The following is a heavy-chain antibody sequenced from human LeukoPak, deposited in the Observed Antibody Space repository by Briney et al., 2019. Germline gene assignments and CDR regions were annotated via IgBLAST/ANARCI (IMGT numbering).Heavy chain of an antibody. Sequence: PGGSLRLSCAASGFTFSDYYMTWIRQAPGKGLEWVSYISSSGNTVYYADSVKGRFTISRDNAKNSVYLQMDSLRVDDTAVYYCARGRFEVVPFDRWGQGALVTVSS. V-gene: IGHV3-11*01. CDR1: GFTFSDYY. CDR3: ARGRFEVVPFDR. D-gene: IGHD3-3*01. J-gene: IGHJ4*02. CDR2: ISSSGNTV.